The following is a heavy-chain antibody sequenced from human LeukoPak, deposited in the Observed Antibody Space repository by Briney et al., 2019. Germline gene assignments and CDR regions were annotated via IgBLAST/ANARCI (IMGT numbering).Heavy chain of an antibody. CDR3: ARGQGLVGATSGAFDI. D-gene: IGHD1-26*01. J-gene: IGHJ3*02. CDR2: IYSGGST. CDR1: GFTVSSNY. Sequence: GGSLRLSCAASGFTVSSNYMSWVRQAPGKGLEWVSVIYSGGSTYYADSVKGRFTISRDNSKNTLYLQMNSLRAEDTAVYYCARGQGLVGATSGAFDIWGQGTMVTVSS. V-gene: IGHV3-66*02.